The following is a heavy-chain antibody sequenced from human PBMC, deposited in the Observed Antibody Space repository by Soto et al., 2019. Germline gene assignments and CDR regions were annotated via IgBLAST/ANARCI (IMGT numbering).Heavy chain of an antibody. J-gene: IGHJ4*02. CDR3: ARHLGGGYDYAPFDY. CDR1: GGSISSYY. D-gene: IGHD5-12*01. V-gene: IGHV4-59*08. CDR2: IYYSGST. Sequence: SETLSLTCTVSGGSISSYYWSWIRQPPGKGLEWIGYIYYSGSTNYNPSLKSRATISVDTSKNQFSLKLSSVTAADTAVYYCARHLGGGYDYAPFDYWGQGTLVTVSS.